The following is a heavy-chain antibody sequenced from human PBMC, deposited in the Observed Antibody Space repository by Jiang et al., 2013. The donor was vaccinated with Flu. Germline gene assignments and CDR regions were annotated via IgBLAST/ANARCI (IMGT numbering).Heavy chain of an antibody. CDR2: ISAYNGNT. V-gene: IGHV1-18*01. CDR3: ARTYSSGYLIPDY. J-gene: IGHJ4*02. D-gene: IGHD3-22*01. Sequence: GQGLEWMGWISAYNGNTNYAQKLQGRVTMTTDTSTSTAYMELRSLRSDDTAVYYCARTYSSGYLIPDYWGQGTLVTVSS.